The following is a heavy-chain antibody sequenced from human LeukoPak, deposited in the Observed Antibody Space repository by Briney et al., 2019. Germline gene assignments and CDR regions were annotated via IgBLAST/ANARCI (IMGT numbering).Heavy chain of an antibody. J-gene: IGHJ5*02. V-gene: IGHV4-59*01. CDR2: IYYSGSA. Sequence: SETLSLTCTVSGGSISNYYWSWIRQPPGKGLEWIGYIYYSGSANYYPSLKCRVTIAVAASKMQFSLKLTSVTAADTAVYYCARYSGPANWFDPWGQGTLVTVSS. CDR3: ARYSGPANWFDP. CDR1: GGSISNYY. D-gene: IGHD1-26*01.